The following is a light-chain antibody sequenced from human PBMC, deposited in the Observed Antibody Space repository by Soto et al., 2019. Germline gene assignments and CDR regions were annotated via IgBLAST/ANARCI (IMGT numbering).Light chain of an antibody. Sequence: QSALTQPPSVSGFPGQSVTISCTGTSSDVGNYNRVSWYQQPPGTAPKVIIYEVSNRPSGVPDRFSGSKSGNTASLTISGLQAEDEADYYCSSYTSSSTYVFGTGTKVTVL. J-gene: IGLJ1*01. V-gene: IGLV2-18*02. CDR3: SSYTSSSTYV. CDR1: SSDVGNYNR. CDR2: EVS.